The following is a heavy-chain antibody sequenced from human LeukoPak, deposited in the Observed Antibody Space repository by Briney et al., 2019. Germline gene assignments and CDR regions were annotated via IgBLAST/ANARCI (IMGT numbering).Heavy chain of an antibody. CDR2: MNPKSGGT. CDR3: ARSPDILTGEKFDY. Sequence: ASVKVSCKDSGYTFTGYYVHWVRQAPGQGLEWMGWMNPKSGGTNYAQKFEARVTMNRDTSISTAYMELSRLRFDDTAVYYCARSPDILTGEKFDYWGQGTLVTVSS. J-gene: IGHJ4*02. V-gene: IGHV1-2*02. D-gene: IGHD3-9*01. CDR1: GYTFTGYY.